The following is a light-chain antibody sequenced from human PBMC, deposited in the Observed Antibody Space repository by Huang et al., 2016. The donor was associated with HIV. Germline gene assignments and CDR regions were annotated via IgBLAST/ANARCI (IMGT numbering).Light chain of an antibody. Sequence: IVMTQSPATLSVSPGERATLSCRASQSVSSDLAWYQQKPGQAPRLLSDGASTRATGIPARFSGSGSGTECTRTISSLQSEDFAVYYCQQYNNWPPWTFGQGTKVEIK. CDR3: QQYNNWPPWT. V-gene: IGKV3-15*01. J-gene: IGKJ1*01. CDR1: QSVSSD. CDR2: GAS.